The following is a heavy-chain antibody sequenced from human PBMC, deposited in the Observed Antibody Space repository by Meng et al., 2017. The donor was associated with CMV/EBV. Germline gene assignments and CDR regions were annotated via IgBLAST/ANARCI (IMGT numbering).Heavy chain of an antibody. Sequence: LRLSCTVSGGSISSGGYYWSWIRQHPGKGLEWIGYIYYSGSTYYNPSLKSRVTISVDTSKNQFSLKLSSVTAADTAVYYCARDSVGDFWSDYYGMDVWGQGTTVTVSS. D-gene: IGHD3-3*01. CDR2: IYYSGST. CDR1: GGSISSGGYY. J-gene: IGHJ6*02. CDR3: ARDSVGDFWSDYYGMDV. V-gene: IGHV4-31*03.